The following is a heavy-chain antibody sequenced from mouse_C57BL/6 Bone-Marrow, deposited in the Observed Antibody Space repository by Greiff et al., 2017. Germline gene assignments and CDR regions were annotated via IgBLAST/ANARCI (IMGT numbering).Heavy chain of an antibody. CDR2: IDPSDRET. CDR3: ARGVTTVVAHFDY. J-gene: IGHJ2*01. V-gene: IGHV1-52*01. Sequence: QVQLQQPGAELVRPGSSVKLSCKASGYTFTSYWMHWVKQRPIQGLEWIGNIDPSDRETHYNQKFKDKATLTVDKSSSTAYMQLSSLTSEDSAVYYCARGVTTVVAHFDYWGQGTTLTVSS. D-gene: IGHD1-1*01. CDR1: GYTFTSYW.